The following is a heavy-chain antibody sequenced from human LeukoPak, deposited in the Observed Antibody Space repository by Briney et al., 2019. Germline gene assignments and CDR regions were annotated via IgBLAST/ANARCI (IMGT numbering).Heavy chain of an antibody. D-gene: IGHD6-19*01. CDR2: IYPSGGTT. V-gene: IGHV1-46*01. J-gene: IGHJ4*02. CDR1: GYTFTSHY. CDR3: ARDGLAGTFYLDY. Sequence: ASVKVSCKAFGYTFTSHYLHWVRQAPGQGLEWMGMIYPSGGTTDYPQKFQGRVTMTRDTSTSTAYMEVSSLRSEDTAVYFCARDGLAGTFYLDYWGQGTLVTVSS.